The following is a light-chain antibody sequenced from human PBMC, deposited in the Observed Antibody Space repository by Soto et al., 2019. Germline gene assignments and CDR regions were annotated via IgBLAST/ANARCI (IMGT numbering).Light chain of an antibody. V-gene: IGLV2-23*03. CDR2: EGS. CDR3: CSYAGSSTFV. Sequence: QSVLTQPASVSGSPGQSITISCTGTSSDVGSYNLVSWYQQHPGKAPKLMIYEGSKRPSGVSNRFSGSKSGKTASLTISGLQAEDAADYYCCSYAGSSTFVFGTGTKVTVL. J-gene: IGLJ1*01. CDR1: SSDVGSYNL.